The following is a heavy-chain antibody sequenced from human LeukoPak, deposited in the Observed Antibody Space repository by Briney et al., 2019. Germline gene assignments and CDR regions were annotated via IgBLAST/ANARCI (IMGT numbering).Heavy chain of an antibody. CDR3: ARGSPGSLEVPAADFDY. J-gene: IGHJ4*02. Sequence: GRSLRLSCAASGFTFSSYGMHWVRQAPGKGLEWVAVISYDGSNKYYADSVKGRFTISRDNSKNTLYLQMNSLRAEDTAVYYCARGSPGSLEVPAADFDYWGQGTLVTVSS. CDR2: ISYDGSNK. V-gene: IGHV3-30*03. D-gene: IGHD2-2*01. CDR1: GFTFSSYG.